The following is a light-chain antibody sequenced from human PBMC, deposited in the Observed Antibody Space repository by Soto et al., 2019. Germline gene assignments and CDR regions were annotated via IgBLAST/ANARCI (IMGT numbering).Light chain of an antibody. V-gene: IGKV3-11*01. CDR2: DAF. CDR1: QSVRSH. J-gene: IGKJ4*01. Sequence: EIVLTQSPATLSLSPGERATLSCRTSQSVRSHLVWYQQKPGQAPRLLIYDAFIRATGIPARFSGSGYGTDFTLTISSLEPEDFAVYYCQHRAIWPITFGGGTKVEIK. CDR3: QHRAIWPIT.